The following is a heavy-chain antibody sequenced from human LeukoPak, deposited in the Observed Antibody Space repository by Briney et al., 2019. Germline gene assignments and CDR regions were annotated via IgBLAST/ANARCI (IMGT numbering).Heavy chain of an antibody. J-gene: IGHJ4*02. V-gene: IGHV1-46*01. CDR2: INPSGGST. D-gene: IGHD6-19*01. Sequence: ASVNVSCKASGYTFTSYYMHWVRQAPGQGLEWMGIINPSGGSTSYAQKFQGRVTMTRDTSTSTVYMELSSLRSEDTAVYYCARLYSSGFFDYWGQGTLVTVSS. CDR1: GYTFTSYY. CDR3: ARLYSSGFFDY.